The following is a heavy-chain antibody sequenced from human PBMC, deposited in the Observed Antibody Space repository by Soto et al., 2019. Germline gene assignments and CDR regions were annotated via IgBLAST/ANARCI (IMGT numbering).Heavy chain of an antibody. Sequence: GGSLRLSCAASGFTLSSFGMSCVRQAPGKGLEWVAGISGPAISTYYADSVRGRFTISRDNSKDTLYLQMNSLRADDSAVYYCAKGWYKWNDEGPDYWSQGTLVTVSS. CDR3: AKGWYKWNDEGPDY. CDR1: GFTLSSFG. V-gene: IGHV3-23*01. D-gene: IGHD1-1*01. J-gene: IGHJ4*02. CDR2: ISGPAIST.